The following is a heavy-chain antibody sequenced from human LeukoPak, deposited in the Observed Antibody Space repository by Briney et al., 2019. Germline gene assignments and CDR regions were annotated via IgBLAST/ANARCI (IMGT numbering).Heavy chain of an antibody. V-gene: IGHV4-59*01. CDR3: AREAYYYGSGSYTSYYYSMDV. Sequence: SETLSLTCTVSGGSISSYYWSWIRQPPGKGLEWIGYIYYSGSTNYNPSLKSRVTISVDTSKNQFSLKLSSVTAADTAVYYCAREAYYYGSGSYTSYYYSMDVWGKGTTVTVSS. J-gene: IGHJ6*03. CDR2: IYYSGST. CDR1: GGSISSYY. D-gene: IGHD3-10*01.